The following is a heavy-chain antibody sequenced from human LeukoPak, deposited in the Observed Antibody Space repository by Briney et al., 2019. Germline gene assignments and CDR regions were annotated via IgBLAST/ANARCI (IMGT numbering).Heavy chain of an antibody. J-gene: IGHJ4*02. CDR3: ARDLTGLVSDY. V-gene: IGHV3-74*01. D-gene: IGHD3/OR15-3a*01. CDR1: GFIFSDYW. CDR2: INTDGSSI. Sequence: GGSLRLSCAASGFIFSDYWMHWVRQAPGKGLVWVSRINTDGSSINYADSVKGRFTIPRDNAKNTLHLQMNSLRAEDTAVYYCARDLTGLVSDYWGQGKMVTVSS.